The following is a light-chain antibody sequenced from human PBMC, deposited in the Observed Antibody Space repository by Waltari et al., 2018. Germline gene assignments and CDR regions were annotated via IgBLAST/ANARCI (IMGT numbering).Light chain of an antibody. CDR1: QRVRSY. V-gene: IGKV3-11*01. Sequence: EIVLTQSTATMSLSPGERATLSCWASQRVRSYLAWYQQKPGQAPRLLIYDTSNRATDIPARFSGSGSGTDFTLTISSLEPEDFAVYYCHQRSSWPLTFGGGTKVEIK. CDR2: DTS. CDR3: HQRSSWPLT. J-gene: IGKJ4*01.